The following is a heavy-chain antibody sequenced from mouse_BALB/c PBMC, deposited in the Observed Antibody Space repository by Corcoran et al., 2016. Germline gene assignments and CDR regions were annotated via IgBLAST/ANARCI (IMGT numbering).Heavy chain of an antibody. D-gene: IGHD2-2*01. V-gene: IGHV9-1*02. CDR1: GYTFTNYG. CDR3: ARLGLRRDWYFDV. CDR2: INTYTGEP. Sequence: QIQLVQSGPELKKPGETVKISCKASGYTFTNYGMNWVKQAPGKGLKWMGWINTYTGEPTYADDFKGRFAFSLETSASTAYLQINNLKNEDMATYFCARLGLRRDWYFDVWGAGTTVTVSS. J-gene: IGHJ1*01.